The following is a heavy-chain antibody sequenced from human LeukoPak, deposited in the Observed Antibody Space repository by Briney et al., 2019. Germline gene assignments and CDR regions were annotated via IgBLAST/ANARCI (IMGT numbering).Heavy chain of an antibody. CDR3: ARLVDSGSYLRLDDAFDI. CDR1: GYSFTSYW. V-gene: IGHV5-51*01. Sequence: GESLKISCKGSGYSFTSYWIGWVRQMPGKGLEWMGIIYPGDSDTRYSPSFQGQVTISADKSISTAYLQWSSLKASDTAMYYCARLVDSGSYLRLDDAFDIWGQGTMVTVSS. D-gene: IGHD1-26*01. J-gene: IGHJ3*02. CDR2: IYPGDSDT.